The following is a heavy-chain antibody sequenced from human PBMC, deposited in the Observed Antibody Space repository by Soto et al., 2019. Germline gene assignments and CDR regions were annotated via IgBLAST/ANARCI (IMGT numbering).Heavy chain of an antibody. CDR2: IYLSGNT. CDR3: AKELKPYNSGWYFALS. J-gene: IGHJ4*02. Sequence: QVQLQESGPGLVKPSETLSLTCTVSGGSISSHYWSWIRQPAGKGLEWIGRIYLSGNTKINPSLKHRVTMSGDASKNQFSLNLKSVTAADTAVYCCAKELKPYNSGWYFALSGGQGTLVTVSS. D-gene: IGHD6-19*01. V-gene: IGHV4-4*07. CDR1: GGSISSHY.